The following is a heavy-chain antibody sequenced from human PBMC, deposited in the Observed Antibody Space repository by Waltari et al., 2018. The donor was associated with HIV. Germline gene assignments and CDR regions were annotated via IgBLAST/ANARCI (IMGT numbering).Heavy chain of an antibody. CDR1: GSSFTSYW. D-gene: IGHD6-19*01. CDR3: ARLRYSSGWYGDLGY. V-gene: IGHV5-10-1*01. CDR2: IDPSDSYT. J-gene: IGHJ4*02. Sequence: EVQLVPSGAAVKKPGESLRISCKGSGSSFTSYWISWVSPMPGKGLEWMGRIDPSDSYTNYSPSFQGHVTISADKSISTAYLQWSSLKASDTAMYYCARLRYSSGWYGDLGYWGQGTLVTVSS.